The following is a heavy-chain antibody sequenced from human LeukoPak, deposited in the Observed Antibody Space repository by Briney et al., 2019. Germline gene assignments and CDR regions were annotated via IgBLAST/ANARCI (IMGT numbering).Heavy chain of an antibody. CDR3: ARHGCSSNSCSDY. CDR1: GGSITSSAYY. J-gene: IGHJ4*02. V-gene: IGHV4-39*01. Sequence: SETLSLTCTVSGGSITSSAYYWGWVRQPPGTGLEWIGNIFYSGSTYYNPSLKGRVTLSVDASKNQFSLNLRSVTAADTAVYYCARHGCSSNSCSDYWGQGTLVTVSS. CDR2: IFYSGST. D-gene: IGHD2-2*01.